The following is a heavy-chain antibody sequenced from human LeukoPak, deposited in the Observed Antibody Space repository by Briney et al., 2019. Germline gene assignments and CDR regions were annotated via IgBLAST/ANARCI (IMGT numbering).Heavy chain of an antibody. D-gene: IGHD6-6*01. J-gene: IGHJ4*02. Sequence: SETLSLTCSVSGGSIAVNHYYWGWIRQPPGKGLEWIGSGLYTGNTYSNPSLRSRVTISVDTSKNEFSLKMNSVTTADTAVYYCAREHRSSKYFDSWGQGALMIVSS. CDR1: GGSIAVNHYY. CDR3: AREHRSSKYFDS. CDR2: GLYTGNT. V-gene: IGHV4-39*02.